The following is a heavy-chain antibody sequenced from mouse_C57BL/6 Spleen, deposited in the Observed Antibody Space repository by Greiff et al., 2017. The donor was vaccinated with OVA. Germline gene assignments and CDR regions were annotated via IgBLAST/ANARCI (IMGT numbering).Heavy chain of an antibody. V-gene: IGHV1-64*01. J-gene: IGHJ4*01. CDR3: ASDGYYAMDY. CDR1: GYTFTSYW. Sequence: QVQLQQPGAELVKPGASVKLSCKASGYTFTSYWMHWVKQRPGQGLEWIGMIHPNSGSTNYNEKFKSKATLTVDNSSSTAYMHLSSLTSEDAAVYYCASDGYYAMDYWGQGTSVTVSS. D-gene: IGHD2-3*01. CDR2: IHPNSGST.